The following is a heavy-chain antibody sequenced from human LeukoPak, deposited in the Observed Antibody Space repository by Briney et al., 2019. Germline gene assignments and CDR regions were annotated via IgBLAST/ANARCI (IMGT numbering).Heavy chain of an antibody. CDR1: GFTFSSYG. CDR2: IWYDGSNK. Sequence: GGSPRLSCAASGFTFSSYGMHWVRQAPGKGLEWVAVIWYDGSNKYYADSVKGRFTISRDNSKNTLYLQMNSLRAADTAVYYCASVYGDYPPAYFDYWGQGTLVTVSS. V-gene: IGHV3-33*01. CDR3: ASVYGDYPPAYFDY. J-gene: IGHJ4*02. D-gene: IGHD4-17*01.